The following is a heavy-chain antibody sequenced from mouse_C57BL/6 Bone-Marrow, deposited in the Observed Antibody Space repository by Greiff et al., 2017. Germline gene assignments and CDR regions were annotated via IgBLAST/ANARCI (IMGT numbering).Heavy chain of an antibody. CDR2: MHPNGGSP. CDR3: ARSYDYVDYTMDY. J-gene: IGHJ4*01. D-gene: IGHD2-4*01. V-gene: IGHV1-64*01. CDR1: GYTFTNYW. Sequence: QVQLQQPGAELVKPGASVKLSCKASGYTFTNYWMHWVKQRPGQGLEWIGMMHPNGGSPDYNEKFKSEATLSVDKSSRTAYMELSSLTSEDSAVYYCARSYDYVDYTMDYWGQGTSVTVSS.